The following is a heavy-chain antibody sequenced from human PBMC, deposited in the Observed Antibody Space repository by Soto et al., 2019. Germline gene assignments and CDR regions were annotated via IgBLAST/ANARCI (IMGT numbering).Heavy chain of an antibody. D-gene: IGHD2-21*02. CDR3: ARGGHVVVVTAAFDY. V-gene: IGHV1-46*01. Sequence: ASVKVSCKASGNTFPNYYIHWVRQAPGQGLEWMGTVNPSGGHTTYSQNFLGRVTMTRDTSTSTLYMELTSLTSDDTAVYYCARGGHVVVVTAAFDYWGQGTLVTVSS. CDR1: GNTFPNYY. CDR2: VNPSGGHT. J-gene: IGHJ4*02.